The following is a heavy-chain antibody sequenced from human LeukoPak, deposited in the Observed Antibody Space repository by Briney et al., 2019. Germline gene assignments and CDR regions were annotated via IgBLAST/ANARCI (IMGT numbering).Heavy chain of an antibody. V-gene: IGHV3-7*02. Sequence: GGSLRLSCAGSGFTFSSYWMSWVRQAPGKGLEWVANIKQDGSEKYYVDSVKGRFTIPRDNAKNSLYLQMNSLRAEDTAVYYCAVDCSSTSCYDLYYWGQGTLVTVSS. J-gene: IGHJ4*02. CDR3: AVDCSSTSCYDLYY. D-gene: IGHD2-2*01. CDR1: GFTFSSYW. CDR2: IKQDGSEK.